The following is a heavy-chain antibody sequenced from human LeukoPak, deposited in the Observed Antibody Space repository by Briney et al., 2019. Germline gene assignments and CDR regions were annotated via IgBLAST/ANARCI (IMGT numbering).Heavy chain of an antibody. V-gene: IGHV4-34*01. CDR2: INHSGST. Sequence: SETLSLTCAVYGGSFSGYNWSWIRQPPGKGLEWIGEINHSGSTNYNPSLKSRVTISVDTSKNQFSLKLSSVTAADTAVYYCARGRYYGSGSYYNVFVYWGQGTLVTVSS. D-gene: IGHD3-10*01. CDR1: GGSFSGYN. CDR3: ARGRYYGSGSYYNVFVY. J-gene: IGHJ4*02.